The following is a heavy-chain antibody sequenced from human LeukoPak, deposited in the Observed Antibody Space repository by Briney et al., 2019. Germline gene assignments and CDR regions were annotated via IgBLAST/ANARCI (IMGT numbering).Heavy chain of an antibody. D-gene: IGHD6-13*01. CDR1: GGSISSYY. CDR2: IYYSGST. Sequence: PSETLSLTCTVSGGSISSYYWSWIRQPPGKGLEWIGYIYYSGSTNYNPSLKSRVTISVDTSKNQFSLKLSFVTAADTAVYYCARGGGAAAFHYWGQGTLVTVSS. CDR3: ARGGGAAAFHY. V-gene: IGHV4-59*01. J-gene: IGHJ4*02.